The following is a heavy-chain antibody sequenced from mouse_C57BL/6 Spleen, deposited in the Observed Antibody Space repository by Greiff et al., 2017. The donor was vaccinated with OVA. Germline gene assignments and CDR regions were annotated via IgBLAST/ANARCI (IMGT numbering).Heavy chain of an antibody. CDR3: ARLDGEYYAMDY. D-gene: IGHD2-3*01. J-gene: IGHJ4*01. Sequence: QVQLKESGPGLVAPSQSLYITCTVSGFSLTSYGVHWVRQPPGKGLEWLVVIWSAGSTTYNSALKSRLSISKDNSKSQVFLKMTSLQTDDTAMYYCARLDGEYYAMDYWGQGTSVTVSS. CDR2: IWSAGST. CDR1: GFSLTSYG. V-gene: IGHV2-6*03.